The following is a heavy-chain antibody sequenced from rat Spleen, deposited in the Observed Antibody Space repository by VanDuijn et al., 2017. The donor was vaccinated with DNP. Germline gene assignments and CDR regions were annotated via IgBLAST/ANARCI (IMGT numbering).Heavy chain of an antibody. D-gene: IGHD1-12*01. Sequence: EVQLVESGGGLVQPGGSLKLSCAASGFTFSDYNMAWVRQAPRKGLECVANIFHDGSRTYYRNSLKGRFTISRDNAKITLYLQMDSLRSDDTATYYCSTLNFYASLSEYFDYWGQGVMVTVSS. CDR3: STLNFYASLSEYFDY. V-gene: IGHV5S10*01. CDR2: IFHDGSRT. CDR1: GFTFSDYN. J-gene: IGHJ2*01.